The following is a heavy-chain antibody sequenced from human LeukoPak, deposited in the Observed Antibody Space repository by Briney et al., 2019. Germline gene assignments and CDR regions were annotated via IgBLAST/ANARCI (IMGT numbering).Heavy chain of an antibody. Sequence: AGGSLRLSCAASGFTFSSYAMSWVRQAPGKGLEWISYISKSGGPIYYADSVQGRFTISRENAKNSLYLQMNSLRAEDTAIYYCARVARDYYLWSDPVETFYFDSWGQGTLVTVSS. V-gene: IGHV3-48*04. CDR2: ISKSGGPI. CDR1: GFTFSSYA. CDR3: ARVARDYYLWSDPVETFYFDS. J-gene: IGHJ4*02. D-gene: IGHD3-3*01.